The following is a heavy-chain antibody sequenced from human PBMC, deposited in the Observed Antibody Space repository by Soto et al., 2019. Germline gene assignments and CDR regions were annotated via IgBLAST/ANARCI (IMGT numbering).Heavy chain of an antibody. J-gene: IGHJ4*02. CDR3: AKDVVVVVAARSRQEPAY. Sequence: EVQLLESGGGLVQPGGSLRLSCAASGFTFSSYAMSWVRQAPGKGLEWVSAISGSGGSTYYADSVKGLFTISRDNSNNTLYLQMNSLRAADTAVYYCAKDVVVVVAARSRQEPAYWGQGTLVTVSS. CDR1: GFTFSSYA. D-gene: IGHD2-15*01. CDR2: ISGSGGST. V-gene: IGHV3-23*01.